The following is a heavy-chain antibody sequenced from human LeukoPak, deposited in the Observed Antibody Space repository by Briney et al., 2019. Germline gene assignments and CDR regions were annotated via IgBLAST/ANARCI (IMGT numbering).Heavy chain of an antibody. Sequence: SETLSLTCTVSGGSISSYYWSWIRQPPGKGLEWIGYIYYSGSTNYNPSLKSRVTISVDTSKNQFSLKLSSGTAADTAVYYCARNGDYRAFDIWGQGTMVTVSS. CDR2: IYYSGST. V-gene: IGHV4-59*08. CDR3: ARNGDYRAFDI. D-gene: IGHD4-17*01. J-gene: IGHJ3*02. CDR1: GGSISSYY.